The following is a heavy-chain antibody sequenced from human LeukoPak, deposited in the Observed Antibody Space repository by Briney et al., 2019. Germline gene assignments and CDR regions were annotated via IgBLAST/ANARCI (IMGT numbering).Heavy chain of an antibody. CDR2: IKQDGSEK. CDR1: GFTFSSYW. CDR3: ARDVGWELLYPHAHFDY. Sequence: PGGSLRLSCAASGFTFSSYWMSWVRQAPGKGLEWVANIKQDGSEKYYVDSVKGRFTISRDNAKNSLYLQMNSLRAEDTAVYYCARDVGWELLYPHAHFDYWGQGTLVTVSS. V-gene: IGHV3-7*01. D-gene: IGHD1-26*01. J-gene: IGHJ4*02.